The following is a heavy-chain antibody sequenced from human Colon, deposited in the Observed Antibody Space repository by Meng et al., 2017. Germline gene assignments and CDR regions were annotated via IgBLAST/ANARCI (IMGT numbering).Heavy chain of an antibody. CDR3: ARTAMLDS. CDR1: GYTFTSSD. Sequence: QVQLVQSGAEVRKPGASVKVTCKASGYTFTSSDINWVRQATGRGLGWLGWMNPNNGNTGSPQKFQGRVSMTRDTSIGTAYMELSGLTSADTAVYYCARTAMLDSWGQGTLVTVSS. J-gene: IGHJ5*01. CDR2: MNPNNGNT. V-gene: IGHV1-8*01. D-gene: IGHD2-2*01.